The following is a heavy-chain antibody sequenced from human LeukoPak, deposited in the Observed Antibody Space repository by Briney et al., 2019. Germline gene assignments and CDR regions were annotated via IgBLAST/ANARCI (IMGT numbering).Heavy chain of an antibody. J-gene: IGHJ4*02. D-gene: IGHD1-26*01. CDR2: IYYSGTT. CDR1: GGSISSSSYY. V-gene: IGHV4-39*07. Sequence: SETLSLTCTVSGGSISSSSYYWGWIRQPPGKGLEWIGSIYYSGTTYYNPSLKSRVTISVDTSKNQFSLKLSSVTAADTAVYYCARPIVGATTFAFDIWGQGTLVTVSS. CDR3: ARPIVGATTFAFDI.